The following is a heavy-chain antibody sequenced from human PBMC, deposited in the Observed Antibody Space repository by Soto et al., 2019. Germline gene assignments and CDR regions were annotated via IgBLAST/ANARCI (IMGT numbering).Heavy chain of an antibody. CDR3: ARSPNYYYYGFDV. J-gene: IGHJ6*02. Sequence: ETLSLTCTVSGGSVSSGDYFGSWLRQSPGKRLEWIAYIYYSGSTNYNPSLKSRATTSVDTSKSQVSLTLTSMTAADAALYYCARSPNYYYYGFDVWGQGTAVTVSS. CDR1: GGSVSSGDYF. D-gene: IGHD3-10*01. V-gene: IGHV4-61*08. CDR2: IYYSGST.